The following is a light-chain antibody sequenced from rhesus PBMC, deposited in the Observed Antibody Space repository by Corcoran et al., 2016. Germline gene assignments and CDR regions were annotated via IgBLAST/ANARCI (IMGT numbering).Light chain of an antibody. V-gene: IGKV1-25*01. CDR3: QQHDSYPWT. CDR2: DAS. CDR1: QGISKY. J-gene: IGKJ1*01. Sequence: DIQMTQSPSSLSASVGDTVTITCQASQGISKYLAWCQQKPGKAPKLLIYDASTLQIGGPSRFSGSGSGTEFTLTISSRQPEDFATYYCQQHDSYPWTFGQGTKVEI.